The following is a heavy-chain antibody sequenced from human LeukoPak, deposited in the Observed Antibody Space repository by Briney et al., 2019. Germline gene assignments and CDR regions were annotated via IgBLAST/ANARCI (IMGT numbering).Heavy chain of an antibody. V-gene: IGHV1-24*01. Sequence: ASVKVSCKVSGYTLTELSMHWVPEAPGKGLEWMGGFDPEDGETIYAQKFQGRVTMTTDTSTDTAYMELSSLRSDETAVYYCATDPPSSGYYTGFDYWGQGTLVTDSA. CDR3: ATDPPSSGYYTGFDY. CDR1: GYTLTELS. D-gene: IGHD3-22*01. CDR2: FDPEDGET. J-gene: IGHJ4*02.